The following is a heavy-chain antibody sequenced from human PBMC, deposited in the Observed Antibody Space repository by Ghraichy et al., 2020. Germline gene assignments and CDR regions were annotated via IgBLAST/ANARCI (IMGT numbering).Heavy chain of an antibody. V-gene: IGHV4-39*01. J-gene: IGHJ4*02. CDR1: GGSISSSRYY. CDR3: ARHVSSLRYFDY. Sequence: SETLSLTCTVSGGSISSSRYYWGWIRQPPGKGLEWIGSIYYSGSTYYNPSLKSRVTISVDTSKNQFSLKLSSVTAADTAVYYCARHVSSLRYFDYWGQGTLVTVSS. CDR2: IYYSGST.